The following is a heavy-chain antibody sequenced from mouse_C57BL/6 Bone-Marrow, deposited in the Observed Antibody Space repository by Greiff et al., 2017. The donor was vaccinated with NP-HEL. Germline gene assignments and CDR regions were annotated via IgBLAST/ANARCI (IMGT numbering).Heavy chain of an antibody. CDR2: IDPSDSYT. CDR3: ARQSRNAMDY. J-gene: IGHJ4*01. CDR1: GYTFTSYC. Sequence: QVQLQQPGAELVRPGTSVKLSCKASGYTFTSYCMHWVKQRPGQGLEWIGVIDPSDSYTNYNQKFKGKATLTVDTSSSTAYMQLSSLTSEDSAVYYCARQSRNAMDYWGQGTSVTVSS. V-gene: IGHV1-59*01.